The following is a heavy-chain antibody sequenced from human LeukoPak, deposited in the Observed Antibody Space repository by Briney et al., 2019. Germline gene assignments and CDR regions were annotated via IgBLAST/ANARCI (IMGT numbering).Heavy chain of an antibody. Sequence: SETLSLTCTVSGGSISSSSYYWGWIRQPPGKGLEWIGSIYYSGSTYYNPSLKSRVTISVDTSKNQFSLKLSSVTAADTAVYYCARQGGPYYDFWSGQISSWFDPWGQGTLVTVSS. CDR2: IYYSGST. CDR3: ARQGGPYYDFWSGQISSWFDP. J-gene: IGHJ5*02. CDR1: GGSISSSSYY. V-gene: IGHV4-39*01. D-gene: IGHD3-3*01.